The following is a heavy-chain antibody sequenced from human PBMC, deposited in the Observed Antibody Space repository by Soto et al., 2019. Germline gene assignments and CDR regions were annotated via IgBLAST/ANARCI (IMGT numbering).Heavy chain of an antibody. CDR1: GGSISSSSYY. CDR2: IYYSGST. Sequence: SETLSLTCTVSGGSISSSSYYWGWIRQPPGKGLEWIGSIYYSGSTYYSPSLKSRVTISVDTSKNQFSLKLSSVTAADTAVYYCARGELEWSPSGAFDIWGQGTMVTVSS. D-gene: IGHD3-3*01. J-gene: IGHJ3*02. CDR3: ARGELEWSPSGAFDI. V-gene: IGHV4-39*01.